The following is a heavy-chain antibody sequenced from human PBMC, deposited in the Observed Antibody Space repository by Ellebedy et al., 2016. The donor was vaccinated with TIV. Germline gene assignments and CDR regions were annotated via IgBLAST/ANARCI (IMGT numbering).Heavy chain of an antibody. Sequence: GESLKISCAASGLTVSTNYMSWVRQASGQGLEWVSFIHRGGSTDYADSVKGRFSISRDNFLNTLYLQMNSLRAEDTAVYYCVSTPGPTEGRDYWGQGTLVTVSS. CDR1: GLTVSTNY. V-gene: IGHV3-66*01. CDR2: IHRGGST. J-gene: IGHJ4*02. CDR3: VSTPGPTEGRDY.